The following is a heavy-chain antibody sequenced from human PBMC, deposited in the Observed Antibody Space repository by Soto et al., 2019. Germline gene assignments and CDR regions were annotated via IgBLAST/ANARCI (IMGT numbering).Heavy chain of an antibody. D-gene: IGHD6-13*01. Sequence: QLQLQESGPGLVKPSETLSLICTVSGGYIRGYYWNWIRQPPGKGLEWIGFVYDRGTSYNASLTSRTTISIDTSKAQFSLTLSSVTAADTAVYYCARQLEVAWSYSYDIWGHGIMVTVAS. CDR2: VYDRGT. CDR1: GGYIRGYY. V-gene: IGHV4-59*01. CDR3: ARQLEVAWSYSYDI. J-gene: IGHJ3*02.